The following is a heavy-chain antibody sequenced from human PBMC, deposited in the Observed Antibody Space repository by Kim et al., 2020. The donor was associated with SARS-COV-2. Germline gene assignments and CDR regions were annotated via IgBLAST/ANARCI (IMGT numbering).Heavy chain of an antibody. Sequence: SETLSLTCTVSGGSISSGDYYWSWIRQPPGKGLEWIGYIYYSGSTYYNPSLKSRVTISVDTSKNQFSLKLSSVTAADTAVYYCARGQVVPAANWFDPWGQGTLVTVSS. CDR3: ARGQVVPAANWFDP. CDR1: GGSISSGDYY. CDR2: IYYSGST. J-gene: IGHJ5*02. V-gene: IGHV4-30-4*01. D-gene: IGHD2-2*01.